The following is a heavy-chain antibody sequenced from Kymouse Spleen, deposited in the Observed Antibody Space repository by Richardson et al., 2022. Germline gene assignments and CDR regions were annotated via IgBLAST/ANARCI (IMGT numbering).Heavy chain of an antibody. CDR3: ACQLELGFDY. CDR1: GFTFSSYG. V-gene: IGHV3-30*18. CDR2: ISYDGSNK. Sequence: QVQLVESGGGVVQPGRSLRLSCAASGFTFSSYGMHWVRQAPGKGLEWVAVISYDGSNKYYADSVKGRFTISRDNSKNTLYLQMNSLRAEDTAVYYCACQLELGFDYWGQGTLVTVSS. D-gene: IGHD1-1*01,IGHD1-7*01. J-gene: IGHJ4*02.